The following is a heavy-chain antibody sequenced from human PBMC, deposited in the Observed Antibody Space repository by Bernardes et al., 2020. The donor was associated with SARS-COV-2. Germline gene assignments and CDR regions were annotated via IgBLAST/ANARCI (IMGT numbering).Heavy chain of an antibody. CDR2: LYSGGTT. J-gene: IGHJ6*02. Sequence: GGSLRLSCEASKFTVSNNYMSWVRQAPGKGLEWVSLLYSGGTTYYADSVKGRFTVSRDNSKNTLFLQMSDLRAEDTAIYYCATAPHYYYVLDVWGQGTAVTVSS. V-gene: IGHV3-53*01. CDR1: KFTVSNNY. CDR3: ATAPHYYYVLDV.